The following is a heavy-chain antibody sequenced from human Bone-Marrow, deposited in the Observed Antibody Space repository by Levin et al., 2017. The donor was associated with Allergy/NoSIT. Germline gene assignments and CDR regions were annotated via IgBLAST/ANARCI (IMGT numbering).Heavy chain of an antibody. Sequence: GESLKISCAASGFTFSSYGMHWVRQAPGKGLEWVAVIWYDGSNKYYADSVKGRFTISRDNSKNTLYLQMNSLRAEDTAVYYCARDLLTGYYKFDYWGQGTLVTVSS. CDR1: GFTFSSYG. CDR3: ARDLLTGYYKFDY. J-gene: IGHJ4*02. CDR2: IWYDGSNK. V-gene: IGHV3-33*01. D-gene: IGHD3-9*01.